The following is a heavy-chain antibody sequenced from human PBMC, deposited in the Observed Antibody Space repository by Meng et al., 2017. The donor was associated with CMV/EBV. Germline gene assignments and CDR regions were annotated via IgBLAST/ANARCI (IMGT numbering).Heavy chain of an antibody. CDR3: AKDMGGYYYYGMDV. CDR2: ISWDGGST. CDR1: GFTFDDYT. Sequence: GGSLRLSCAASGFTFDDYTMHWVRQAPGKGLEWVSLISWDGGSTYYADSVKGRFTTSRDNSKNSLYLQMNSLRTEDTALYYCAKDMGGYYYYGMDVWGQGTTVTVSS. J-gene: IGHJ6*02. V-gene: IGHV3-43*01. D-gene: IGHD2-15*01.